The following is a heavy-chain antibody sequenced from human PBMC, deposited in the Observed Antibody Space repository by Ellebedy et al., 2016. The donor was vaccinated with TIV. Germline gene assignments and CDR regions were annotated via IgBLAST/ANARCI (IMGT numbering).Heavy chain of an antibody. CDR2: INQGGSER. CDR3: ATDGSYGDYLSPAHAFEI. V-gene: IGHV3-7*01. J-gene: IGHJ3*02. CDR1: GFSFRSYW. D-gene: IGHD4-17*01. Sequence: GGSLRLSCGSSGFSFRSYWMTWVRQAPGKGLEWVANINQGGSERHYVDSVKGRFTISRDNAKNSLYLEMNSLRAEDTAVYYYATDGSYGDYLSPAHAFEIWGQGTVVAVSS.